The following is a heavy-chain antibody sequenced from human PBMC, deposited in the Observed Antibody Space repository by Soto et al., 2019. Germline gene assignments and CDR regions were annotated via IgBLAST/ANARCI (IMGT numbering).Heavy chain of an antibody. Sequence: ASAKVSCKDPGYTFTSYGVTWVRQAPGQGLEWMGWSSVYNGNTNFAQKSQGRVTMTTDTSTSTAYMDVRSLRSDDTAVYYCARVEVLPATTEYFQHWGQGTLVTVSS. CDR2: SSVYNGNT. CDR1: GYTFTSYG. CDR3: ARVEVLPATTEYFQH. D-gene: IGHD2-15*01. J-gene: IGHJ1*01. V-gene: IGHV1-18*01.